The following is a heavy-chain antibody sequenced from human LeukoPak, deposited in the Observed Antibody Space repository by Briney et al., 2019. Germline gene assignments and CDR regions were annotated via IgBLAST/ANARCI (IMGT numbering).Heavy chain of an antibody. CDR1: GGSISSYY. V-gene: IGHV4-59*01. CDR3: ARVSPRYYDSSGYNDAFDI. D-gene: IGHD3-22*01. J-gene: IGHJ3*02. Sequence: SETLSLTCTVSGGSISSYYRSWIRQPPGKGLEWIGYIYYSGSTNYNPSLKSRVTISVDTSKNQFSLKLSSVTAADTAVYYCARVSPRYYDSSGYNDAFDIWGQGTMVTVSS. CDR2: IYYSGST.